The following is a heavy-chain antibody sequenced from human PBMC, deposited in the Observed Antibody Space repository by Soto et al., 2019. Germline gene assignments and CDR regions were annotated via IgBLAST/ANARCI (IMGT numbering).Heavy chain of an antibody. CDR3: ARDDCSGGSCYLDY. J-gene: IGHJ4*02. CDR1: GYTFTSYG. V-gene: IGHV1-18*01. D-gene: IGHD2-15*01. CDR2: ISDYNGNT. Sequence: ASVKVSCKASGYTFTSYGISWVRQAPGQGLEWMGWISDYNGNTNSAQKFQGRVTMTTDTSTSTAYMELRSLRSDDTAVYYCARDDCSGGSCYLDYWGQGTLVTVSS.